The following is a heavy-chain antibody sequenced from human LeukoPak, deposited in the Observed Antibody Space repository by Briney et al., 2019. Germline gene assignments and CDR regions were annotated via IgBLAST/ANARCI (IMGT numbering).Heavy chain of an antibody. Sequence: SETLSLTRTVSGGSISSYYWSWIRQPPGKGLEWIGYIYYSGSTNYNPSLKSRVTISVDTSKNQFSLKLSSVTAADTAVYYCARVYYYDSSGYRSPLYYYYYMDVWGKGTTVTVSS. D-gene: IGHD3-22*01. J-gene: IGHJ6*03. CDR1: GGSISSYY. CDR3: ARVYYYDSSGYRSPLYYYYYMDV. V-gene: IGHV4-59*01. CDR2: IYYSGST.